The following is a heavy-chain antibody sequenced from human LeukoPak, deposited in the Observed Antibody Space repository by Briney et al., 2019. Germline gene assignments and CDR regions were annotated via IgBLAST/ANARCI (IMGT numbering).Heavy chain of an antibody. CDR1: GFTFSSYA. J-gene: IGHJ4*02. Sequence: GGSLRLSCAASGFTFSSYAMSWVRQAPGKGLEWVSAISGSGGSTYYADSVKGRFTISRDNSKNTLYLQVNSLRAEDTAVYYCAKQSLYDSSGHFHYWGQGTLVTVSS. CDR3: AKQSLYDSSGHFHY. V-gene: IGHV3-23*01. D-gene: IGHD3-22*01. CDR2: ISGSGGST.